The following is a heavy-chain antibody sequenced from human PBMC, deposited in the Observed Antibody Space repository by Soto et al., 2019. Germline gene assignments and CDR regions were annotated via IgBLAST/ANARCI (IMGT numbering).Heavy chain of an antibody. Sequence: SETLSLTCTVSGGSVSSGSYYWSWIRQPPGKGLEWIGYIYYSGSTNYNPSLKSRVTISVDTSKNQFSLKLSSVTAADTAVYYCARDRWATIEPYFDYWGQGTLVTVSS. J-gene: IGHJ4*02. CDR3: ARDRWATIEPYFDY. V-gene: IGHV4-61*01. CDR2: IYYSGST. D-gene: IGHD5-12*01. CDR1: GGSVSSGSYY.